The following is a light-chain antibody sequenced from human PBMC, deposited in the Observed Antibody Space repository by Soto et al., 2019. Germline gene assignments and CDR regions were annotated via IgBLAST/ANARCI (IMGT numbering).Light chain of an antibody. Sequence: DIQMAQSTSTLSGSGEDSRTSSSRDSQRISSWLAWYQQKPGKAPKLLIYKASSLESGVPSRFSGSGSGTELTLTICSLQTHAVPTYRCQQYNSYSPATFGPGTKVDIK. V-gene: IGKV1-5*03. CDR1: QRISSW. CDR3: QQYNSYSPAT. CDR2: KAS. J-gene: IGKJ3*01.